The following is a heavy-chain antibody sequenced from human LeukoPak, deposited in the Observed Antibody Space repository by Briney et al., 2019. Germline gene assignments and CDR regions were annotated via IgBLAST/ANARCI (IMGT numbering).Heavy chain of an antibody. V-gene: IGHV1-8*02. Sequence: GASVKVSCKASAYTFTGYYMHWVRQAPGQGLEWMGWIYPNSGNTGYAQKFQGRVTMTRNTSISTAYMELSSLRSEDTAVYYCARAYSGYDYYYYMDVWGKGTTVTISS. D-gene: IGHD5-12*01. CDR1: AYTFTGYY. J-gene: IGHJ6*03. CDR2: IYPNSGNT. CDR3: ARAYSGYDYYYYMDV.